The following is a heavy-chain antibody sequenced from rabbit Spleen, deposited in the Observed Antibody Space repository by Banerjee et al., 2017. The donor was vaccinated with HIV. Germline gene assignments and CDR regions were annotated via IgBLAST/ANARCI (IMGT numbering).Heavy chain of an antibody. D-gene: IGHD4-1*01. V-gene: IGHV1S40*01. Sequence: QSLEESVGDLVKTGASLTLTCTASGFSFSSSYYMCWVRQAPGKGLEWIACIDGGSSGSTYYATWAKGRFTVSKTASTTVTLQMTSLTAADTATYFCVREVAAKFNLWGQGTLVTVS. J-gene: IGHJ4*01. CDR2: IDGGSSGST. CDR1: GFSFSSSYY. CDR3: VREVAAKFNL.